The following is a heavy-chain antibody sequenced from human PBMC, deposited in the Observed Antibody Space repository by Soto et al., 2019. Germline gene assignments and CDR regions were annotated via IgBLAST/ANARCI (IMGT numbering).Heavy chain of an antibody. J-gene: IGHJ4*02. V-gene: IGHV1-69*13. Sequence: VKVSCKASGGTFSSYAISWVRQAPGQGLEWMGGIIPIFGTANYAQNFQGRVTIAADESTNTAYMELSSLRSEDTAVYYCARDLGSGWYNYWGQGTLVTVSS. CDR3: ARDLGSGWYNY. D-gene: IGHD6-19*01. CDR1: GGTFSSYA. CDR2: IIPIFGTA.